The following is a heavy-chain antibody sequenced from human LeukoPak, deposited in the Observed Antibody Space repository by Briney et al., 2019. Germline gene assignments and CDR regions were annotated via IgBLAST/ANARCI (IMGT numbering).Heavy chain of an antibody. J-gene: IGHJ4*02. CDR3: ARDLYYYGSGSYSGRRI. CDR2: INSDGSST. CDR1: GLTFSSYW. D-gene: IGHD3-10*01. Sequence: GGSLRLSCAPSGLTFSSYWMHWVRQAPGKGLVWVSRINSDGSSTSYADSVKGRFTISRDNAKNTLYLQMNSLRAEDTAVYYCARDLYYYGSGSYSGRRIWGQGTLVTVSS. V-gene: IGHV3-74*01.